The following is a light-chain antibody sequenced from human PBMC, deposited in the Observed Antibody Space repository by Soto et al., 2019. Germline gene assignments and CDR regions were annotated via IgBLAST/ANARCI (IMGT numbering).Light chain of an antibody. CDR2: GNS. J-gene: IGLJ2*01. CDR3: QSYDSSGYVV. CDR1: SSNIGAGYD. V-gene: IGLV1-40*01. Sequence: QSVLTHPPSVSGAPGQRVTISCTGSSSNIGAGYDVHWYQQLPGTAPKLLIYGNSNRPSGVPDRFSGSKSGTSASLAITGLQAEDEADYYCQSYDSSGYVVFGGGTKLTVL.